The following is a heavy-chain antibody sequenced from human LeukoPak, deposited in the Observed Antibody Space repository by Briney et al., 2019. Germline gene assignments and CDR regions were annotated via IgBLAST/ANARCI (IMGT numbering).Heavy chain of an antibody. CDR1: GFTFSSYA. D-gene: IGHD3-9*01. Sequence: GGSLRLSCAASGFTFSSYAMSWVRQAPGKGLEWVSAISGSGGSTYYADSVKGRFTISRDNSKNTLYLQMNSLRAEDTVVYYCAKDSYYDILTGYYSALRHMDVWGQGTTVTVSS. CDR2: ISGSGGST. V-gene: IGHV3-23*01. J-gene: IGHJ6*02. CDR3: AKDSYYDILTGYYSALRHMDV.